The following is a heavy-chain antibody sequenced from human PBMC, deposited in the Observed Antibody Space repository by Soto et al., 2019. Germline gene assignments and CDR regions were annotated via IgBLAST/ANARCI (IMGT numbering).Heavy chain of an antibody. CDR2: IWYDGSNK. J-gene: IGHJ4*02. Sequence: GGSLRLSCAASGFTFSSYGMHWVRQAPGKGLEWVAVIWYDGSNKYYADPVKGRFTISRDNSKNTLYLQMNSLRAEDTAVYYCAVDYGVPCRYWGQGTLVTVSS. V-gene: IGHV3-33*01. D-gene: IGHD4-17*01. CDR1: GFTFSSYG. CDR3: AVDYGVPCRY.